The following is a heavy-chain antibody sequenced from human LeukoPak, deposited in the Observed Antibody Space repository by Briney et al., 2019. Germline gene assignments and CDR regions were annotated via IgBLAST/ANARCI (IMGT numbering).Heavy chain of an antibody. V-gene: IGHV3-21*01. CDR2: ISSSSSYI. J-gene: IGHJ2*01. D-gene: IGHD6-13*01. Sequence: PGGSLRLSCAASGFTFSSYSMNWVRQAPGKGLEWVSSISSSSSYIYYADSVKGRFTISRDNAKNSLYLQMNSLRAEDTAVYYCARESLGYSSSWHWYFDLWGRGTLVTVSS. CDR1: GFTFSSYS. CDR3: ARESLGYSSSWHWYFDL.